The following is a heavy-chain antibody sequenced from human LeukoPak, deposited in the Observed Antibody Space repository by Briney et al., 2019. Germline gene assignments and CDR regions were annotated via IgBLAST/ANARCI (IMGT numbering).Heavy chain of an antibody. CDR1: GFTFSSYS. CDR2: ISSSSSYI. J-gene: IGHJ3*02. CDR3: AREFGTVTTIDAFDI. V-gene: IGHV3-21*04. D-gene: IGHD4-17*01. Sequence: GGSPRLSCAASGFTFSSYSMNWVRQAPGKGLEWVSSISSSSSYIYYADSVKGRFTISRDNAKNSLYLQMNSLRAEDTAVYYCAREFGTVTTIDAFDIWGQGTMVTVSS.